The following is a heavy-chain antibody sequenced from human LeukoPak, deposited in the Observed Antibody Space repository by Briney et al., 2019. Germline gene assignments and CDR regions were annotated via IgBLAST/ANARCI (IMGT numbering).Heavy chain of an antibody. Sequence: KPSETLSLTCTVSGGSISSYYWSWIRQPPGKGLEWIGYIYYSGSTNYNPSLKSRVTMSVDTSKNQFSLKLSSVTAADMAVYYCARNRWAYYDSSGSQYNWFDPWGQGTLVTVSS. J-gene: IGHJ5*02. D-gene: IGHD3-22*01. CDR1: GGSISSYY. V-gene: IGHV4-59*12. CDR3: ARNRWAYYDSSGSQYNWFDP. CDR2: IYYSGST.